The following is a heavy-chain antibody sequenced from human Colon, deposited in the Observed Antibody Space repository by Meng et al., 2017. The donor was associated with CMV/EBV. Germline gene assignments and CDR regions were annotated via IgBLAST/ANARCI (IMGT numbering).Heavy chain of an antibody. D-gene: IGHD3-3*01. J-gene: IGHJ4*02. CDR1: EFAFSSFA. CDR3: AKVSEYFDFWSSSD. Sequence: GGSLRLSCAGSEFAFSSFAMSWVRLAPGRGLEWVSTISGGGTTTFYAESVKGRYTISRDNSKNTLYLQMDSLRGEDTAVYYCAKVSEYFDFWSSSDWGQGTLVTVSS. V-gene: IGHV3-23*01. CDR2: ISGGGTTT.